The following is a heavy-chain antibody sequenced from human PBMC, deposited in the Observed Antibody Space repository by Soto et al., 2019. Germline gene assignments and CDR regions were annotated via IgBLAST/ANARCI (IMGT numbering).Heavy chain of an antibody. CDR2: ISAYNGNT. Sequence: EASVKVSCKASGYTFTSYGISWVRQAPGQGLEWMGWISAYNGNTNYAQKLQGRVTMTTDTSTSTAYMGLRSLRSDDTAVYYCARGPFGRYFDWLGLDVWGQGTTVTVSS. D-gene: IGHD3-9*01. CDR3: ARGPFGRYFDWLGLDV. V-gene: IGHV1-18*01. J-gene: IGHJ6*02. CDR1: GYTFTSYG.